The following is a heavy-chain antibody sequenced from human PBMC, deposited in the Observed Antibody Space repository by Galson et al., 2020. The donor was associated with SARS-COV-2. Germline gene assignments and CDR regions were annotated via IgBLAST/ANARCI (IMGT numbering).Heavy chain of an antibody. Sequence: SETLSLTCSVSGGSISSGGYQWCWIRQPPGKGLEWIGYIFSGGSAYYNPSLKSRITISVDTSKNRFSLNLNSVTAADTAVYFCASGGWGGDFIDYWVQGALVTVFS. V-gene: IGHV4-30-4*08. J-gene: IGHJ4*02. CDR1: GGSISSGGYQ. CDR2: IFSGGSA. D-gene: IGHD2-21*01. CDR3: ASGGWGGDFIDY.